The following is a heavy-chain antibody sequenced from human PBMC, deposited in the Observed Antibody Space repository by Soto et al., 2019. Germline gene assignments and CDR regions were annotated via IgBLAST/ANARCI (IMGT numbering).Heavy chain of an antibody. J-gene: IGHJ6*02. CDR2: LNAANGNT. V-gene: IGHV1-3*01. Sequence: ASVKVSCTASGYTFTGYSMHWVRQAPGQRLEWMGWLNAANGNTKYSQKFQGRVTITRDTSASTAYMELSSLRSEDTAVYYCARFMGGAYGMDIWGQGTTVTVSS. CDR3: ARFMGGAYGMDI. CDR1: GYTFTGYS. D-gene: IGHD2-15*01.